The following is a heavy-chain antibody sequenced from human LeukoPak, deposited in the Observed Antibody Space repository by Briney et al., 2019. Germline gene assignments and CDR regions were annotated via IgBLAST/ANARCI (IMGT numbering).Heavy chain of an antibody. J-gene: IGHJ3*02. Sequence: SSVQISCKASGGTFSSYAISWVRQARGQGIERMGRIIPIFGTANYAQKFQGRVTITTDESTSTAYMELSSLRSEDTAVYYCAREVSSSGWYPRDAFDIWGQGTMVTVSS. CDR1: GGTFSSYA. V-gene: IGHV1-69*05. CDR3: AREVSSSGWYPRDAFDI. D-gene: IGHD6-19*01. CDR2: IIPIFGTA.